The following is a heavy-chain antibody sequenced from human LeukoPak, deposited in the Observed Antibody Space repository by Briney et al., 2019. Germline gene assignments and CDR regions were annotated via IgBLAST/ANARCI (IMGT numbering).Heavy chain of an antibody. J-gene: IGHJ4*02. CDR2: VNGNGGGT. CDR3: AKATYSGSFPYLDF. CDR1: GFTFNSYA. V-gene: IGHV3-23*01. D-gene: IGHD3-10*01. Sequence: GGSLRLSCAASGFTFNSYAMTWVRQAPGKGLEWVSYVNGNGGGTYYSDSVKGRFTVSRDNSKNTLDLQMNGLRAEDTAVYYCAKATYSGSFPYLDFWGQGTLVTVSS.